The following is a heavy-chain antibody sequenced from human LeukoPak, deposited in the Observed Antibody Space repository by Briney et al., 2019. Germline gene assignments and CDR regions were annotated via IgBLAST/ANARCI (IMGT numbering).Heavy chain of an antibody. CDR3: ARPLSGSYVY. CDR2: MNHSGST. V-gene: IGHV4-34*01. D-gene: IGHD1-26*01. J-gene: IGHJ4*02. CDR1: GGTFSGYY. Sequence: SETLSLTCAVYGGTFSGYYWSWIRQPPGKGLEWIGEMNHSGSTYYNPSLKSRVTISVDTSKNEFSMKLSSVTAADTAVYYCARPLSGSYVYWGQGTLVTVSS.